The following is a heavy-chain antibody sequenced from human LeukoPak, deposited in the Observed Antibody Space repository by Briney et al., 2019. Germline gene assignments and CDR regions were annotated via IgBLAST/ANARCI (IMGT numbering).Heavy chain of an antibody. Sequence: ASVKVSCKASGYTFTSYGISWVRQAPGQGLEWMGWISAYNSNTNYAQKLQGRATMTTDTSTSTAYMELRSLRSDDTAVYYCARAFGVGGRGNAFDIWGQGTMVTVSS. J-gene: IGHJ3*02. CDR1: GYTFTSYG. CDR2: ISAYNSNT. D-gene: IGHD2-15*01. V-gene: IGHV1-18*01. CDR3: ARAFGVGGRGNAFDI.